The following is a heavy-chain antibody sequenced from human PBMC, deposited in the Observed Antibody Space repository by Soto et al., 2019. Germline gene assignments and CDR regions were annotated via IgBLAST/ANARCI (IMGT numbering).Heavy chain of an antibody. Sequence: GGSLRLSCAASGFTFSSYGMHWVRQAPGKGLEWVAVISYDGSNKYYADSVKGRFTISRDNSKNTLYLQMNSLRAEDTAVYYCAKYRGQLELGEIVWFDPWGQGTLVTVSS. D-gene: IGHD1-1*01. V-gene: IGHV3-30*18. J-gene: IGHJ5*02. CDR3: AKYRGQLELGEIVWFDP. CDR2: ISYDGSNK. CDR1: GFTFSSYG.